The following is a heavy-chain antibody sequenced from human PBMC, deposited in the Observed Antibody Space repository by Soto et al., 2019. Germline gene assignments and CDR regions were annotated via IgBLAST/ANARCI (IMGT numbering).Heavy chain of an antibody. V-gene: IGHV1-3*01. D-gene: IGHD5-18*01. Sequence: QVQLVQSGAEVKKPGASVKVSCKASGYTFTSYAMHWVRQAPGQRLEWMGWINAGNGNTKYSQKFQGRVTITRDTSESTAYMELGSLRSETTAVYYCARAPGYPYGYTWGQGPLVTVSS. CDR1: GYTFTSYA. CDR3: ARAPGYPYGYT. J-gene: IGHJ5*02. CDR2: INAGNGNT.